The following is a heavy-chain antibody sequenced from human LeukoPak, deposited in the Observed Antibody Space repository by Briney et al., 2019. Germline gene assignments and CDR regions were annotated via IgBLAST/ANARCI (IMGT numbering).Heavy chain of an antibody. D-gene: IGHD1-26*01. Sequence: PSETLSLTCTVSGGSISSSYWSWIRQPPGKGLEWIGYIYYSGRTNYNPSLKSRVTISVDTSKKQFSLKLSSVTAADTALYYCASGKWELDAFDIWGQGTMVTVSS. CDR1: GGSISSSY. V-gene: IGHV4-59*01. CDR3: ASGKWELDAFDI. J-gene: IGHJ3*02. CDR2: IYYSGRT.